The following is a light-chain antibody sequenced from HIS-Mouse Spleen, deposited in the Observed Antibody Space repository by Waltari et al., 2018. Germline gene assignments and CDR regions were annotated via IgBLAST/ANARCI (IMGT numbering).Light chain of an antibody. V-gene: IGKV2-30*02. CDR2: KVS. CDR1: QSLVPSDGNTY. J-gene: IGKJ3*01. Sequence: DAVMTQSPLSLPVTLGQPASSSCRSRQSLVPSDGNTYLNWFQQRPGQSPRRLIYKVSNRDSGVPDRFSGSGSGTDFTLKISRVEAEDVGVYYCMQGTHWPFTFGPGTKVDIK. CDR3: MQGTHWPFT.